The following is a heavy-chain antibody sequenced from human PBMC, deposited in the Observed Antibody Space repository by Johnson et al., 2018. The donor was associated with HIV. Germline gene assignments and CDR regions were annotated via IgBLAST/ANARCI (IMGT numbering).Heavy chain of an antibody. CDR2: ITTAGDT. D-gene: IGHD2-15*01. CDR3: AKGQVVVAATSAFDI. J-gene: IGHJ3*02. V-gene: IGHV3-13*01. Sequence: MLLVESGGGLVQPGGSLRLSCAASGFTFSTYDMHWVRQVTGKGLEWVSGITTAGDTYYPDSVKGRFTISRDTSKNTLDVKMNSLRGEDTAVYYCAKGQVVVAATSAFDIWGQGTMVTVSS. CDR1: GFTFSTYD.